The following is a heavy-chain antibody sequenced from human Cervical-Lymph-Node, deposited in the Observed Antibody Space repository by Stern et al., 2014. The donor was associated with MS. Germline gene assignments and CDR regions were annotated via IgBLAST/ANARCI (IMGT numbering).Heavy chain of an antibody. CDR1: GFTFSDYY. CDR2: ISLRGNSI. D-gene: IGHD2-15*01. V-gene: IGHV3-11*01. Sequence: VQLVQSGGGLVKPGRSLRLSCAASGFTFSDYYMSWIRQAPGKGPEWVSYISLRGNSIYYADSVKGRFTISRDNAKNSLYLQMDSLRAEDTAVYYCARDYAAPVDVWGQGTTVTVSS. CDR3: ARDYAAPVDV. J-gene: IGHJ6*02.